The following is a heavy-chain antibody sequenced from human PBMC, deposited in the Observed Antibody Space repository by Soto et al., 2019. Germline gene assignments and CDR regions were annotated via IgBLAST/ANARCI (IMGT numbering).Heavy chain of an antibody. V-gene: IGHV1-46*01. CDR2: INPNGGTT. Sequence: ASVKVSCKASGYTFSSYYIHWVRQAPGQGLEWMGVINPNGGTTGYAQKFQGRVTMTRDTSTSTVYMELSSLTSEDTAVYYCARDLASETGSTYWGPGTLVTVSS. CDR3: ARDLASETGSTY. J-gene: IGHJ4*02. CDR1: GYTFSSYY. D-gene: IGHD1-7*01.